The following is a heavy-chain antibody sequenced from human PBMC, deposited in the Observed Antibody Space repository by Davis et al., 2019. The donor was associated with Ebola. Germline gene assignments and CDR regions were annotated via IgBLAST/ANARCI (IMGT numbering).Heavy chain of an antibody. V-gene: IGHV3-7*03. J-gene: IGHJ4*02. CDR3: ARSGTYFDS. D-gene: IGHD1-1*01. CDR1: GFTFSNYW. Sequence: GESLKISCTASGFTFSNYWMSWVRQAPGKGLEWVANINQGGSAKYYVDSVDSVKGRFTVSRDNAKNSLYLQMNSLRPEDTAIYYCARSGTYFDSWGQGTLVIVS. CDR2: INQGGSAK.